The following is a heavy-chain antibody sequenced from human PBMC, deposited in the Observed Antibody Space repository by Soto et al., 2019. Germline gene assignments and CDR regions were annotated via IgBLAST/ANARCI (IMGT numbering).Heavy chain of an antibody. Sequence: SVKVSCKAPGVTFSRQDMRWVRQAPGQGLEWMGGIIPIFGTPQYAEKFQDRVTITAHESTRATYTELSMPTSEDTAVYYCATNEGRDGYSFDYWGQGTLVTVGS. V-gene: IGHV1-69*13. CDR1: GVTFSRQD. CDR3: ATNEGRDGYSFDY. J-gene: IGHJ4*02. D-gene: IGHD5-12*01. CDR2: IIPIFGTP.